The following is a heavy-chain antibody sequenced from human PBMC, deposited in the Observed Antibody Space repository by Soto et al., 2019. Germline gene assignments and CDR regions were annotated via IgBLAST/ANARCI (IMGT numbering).Heavy chain of an antibody. CDR2: IYYSGST. V-gene: IGHV4-59*08. D-gene: IGHD2-15*01. J-gene: IGHJ6*02. Sequence: PSETLSLTCTVSGGSISSYYWSWIRQPPGKGLEWIGYIYYSGSTNYNPSLKSRVTISVDTSKNQFSLKLSSVTAADTAVYYCARHLTYCSAGSCYSDFPYYGMDVSGQGTTVTVSS. CDR1: GGSISSYY. CDR3: ARHLTYCSAGSCYSDFPYYGMDV.